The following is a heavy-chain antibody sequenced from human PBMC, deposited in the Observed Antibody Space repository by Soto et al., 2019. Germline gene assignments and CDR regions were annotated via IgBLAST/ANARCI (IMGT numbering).Heavy chain of an antibody. CDR2: ISYSDIT. CDR1: GGSITSGAFY. V-gene: IGHV4-39*01. J-gene: IGHJ3*01. D-gene: IGHD6-19*01. CDR3: ARRVYSGGWCSPTNDAFDV. Sequence: QLQLQESGPGLVKPSETLSISCTVSGGSITSGAFYWGWILQSPGKGLEWIATISYSDITYSNPSFKRPAAFPLYTSKGESSLSGSSVSSEDSAVYFCARRVYSGGWCSPTNDAFDVWVQGTLVSVSS.